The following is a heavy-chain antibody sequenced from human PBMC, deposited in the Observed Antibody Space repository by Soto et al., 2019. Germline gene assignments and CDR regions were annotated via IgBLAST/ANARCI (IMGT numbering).Heavy chain of an antibody. CDR3: ARLNDSSGYRILGYFDY. D-gene: IGHD3-22*01. J-gene: IGHJ4*02. CDR2: IYYSGST. V-gene: IGHV4-59*01. CDR1: VGSISSYY. Sequence: SETLSLTCTVSVGSISSYYWSWIRQRPGRGLEWIGYIYYSGSTNYNPSLKSRVTISVDTSKNQFSLKLSSVTAADTAVYYCARLNDSSGYRILGYFDYWGQGTLVSVSS.